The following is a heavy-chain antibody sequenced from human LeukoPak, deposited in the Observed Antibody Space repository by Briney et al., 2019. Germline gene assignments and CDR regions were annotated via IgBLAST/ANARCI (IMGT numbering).Heavy chain of an antibody. D-gene: IGHD2-2*01. V-gene: IGHV4-34*01. CDR1: GGSFSGYY. CDR3: ARVSYCSSTSCIHWFDP. J-gene: IGHJ5*02. CDR2: INHSGST. Sequence: PSETLSLTCAVYGGSFSGYYWIWIRQPPGKGLEWIGEINHSGSTNYNPSLKSRVTISVDTSKNQFSLKLSSVTAADTAVYYCARVSYCSSTSCIHWFDPWGQGTLVTVSS.